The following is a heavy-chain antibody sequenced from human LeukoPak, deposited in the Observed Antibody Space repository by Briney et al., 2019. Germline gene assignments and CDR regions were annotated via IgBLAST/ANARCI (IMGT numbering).Heavy chain of an antibody. CDR3: ARDGYCTNGVCYGWFDP. V-gene: IGHV3-21*01. Sequence: GGSLRLYCAASGFTFSSYSMSWVRQAPGKGLEWVSSISSSSSYIYYADSVKGRFTISRDNAKNSLYLQMNSLRAEDTAVYYCARDGYCTNGVCYGWFDPWGQGTLVTVSS. CDR1: GFTFSSYS. J-gene: IGHJ5*02. CDR2: ISSSSSYI. D-gene: IGHD2-8*01.